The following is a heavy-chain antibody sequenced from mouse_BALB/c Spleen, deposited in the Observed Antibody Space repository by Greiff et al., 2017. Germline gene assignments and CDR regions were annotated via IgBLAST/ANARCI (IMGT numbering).Heavy chain of an antibody. V-gene: IGHV1S81*02. Sequence: QVQLQQSGAELVKPGASVKLSCKASGYTFTSYYMYWVKQRPGQGLEWIGEINPSNGGTNFNEKFKSNATLTVDKSSSTAYMQLSSLTSEDSAVYYCTRGVVALPRYFDVWGAGTTVTVSS. J-gene: IGHJ1*01. D-gene: IGHD1-1*01. CDR1: GYTFTSYY. CDR2: INPSNGGT. CDR3: TRGVVALPRYFDV.